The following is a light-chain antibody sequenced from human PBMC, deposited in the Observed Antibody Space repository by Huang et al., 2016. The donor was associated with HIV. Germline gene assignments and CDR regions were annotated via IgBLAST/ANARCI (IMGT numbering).Light chain of an antibody. J-gene: IGKJ1*01. CDR2: KVS. CDR3: MQGTHWPQT. Sequence: DVVLTQSPLSLPVTLGQPASISCKSSHSLLHSDGNTYLNWFLQRPGQSPRRLMYKVSNRDLGVPARFSGSGSGADFTLTISRVEADDIGVYYCMQGTHWPQTFGQGTKVEVK. V-gene: IGKV2-30*02. CDR1: HSLLHSDGNTY.